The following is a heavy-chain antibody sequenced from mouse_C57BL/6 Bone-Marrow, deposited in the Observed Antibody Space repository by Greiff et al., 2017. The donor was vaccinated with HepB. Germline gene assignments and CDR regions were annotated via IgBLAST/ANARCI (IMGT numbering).Heavy chain of an antibody. V-gene: IGHV14-4*01. CDR3: TTRLRSPSWFAY. Sequence: VHVKQSGAELVRPGASVKLSCTASGFNIKDDYMHWVKQRPEQGLEWIGWIDPENGDTEYASKFQGKATITADTSSNTAYLQLSSLTSEDTAVYYFTTRLRSPSWFAYWGQGTLVTVSA. D-gene: IGHD1-1*01. J-gene: IGHJ3*01. CDR1: GFNIKDDY. CDR2: IDPENGDT.